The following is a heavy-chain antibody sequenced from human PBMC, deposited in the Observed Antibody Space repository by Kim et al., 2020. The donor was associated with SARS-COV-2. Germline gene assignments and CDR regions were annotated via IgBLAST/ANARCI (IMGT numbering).Heavy chain of an antibody. Sequence: GGSLRLSCAASGFTFSSYAMHWVRQAPGKGLEWVAVISYDGSNKYYADSVKGRFTISRDNSKNTLYLQMNSLRAEDTAVYYCASGRGGYSYGYVYWGQGTLVPFSS. D-gene: IGHD5-18*01. J-gene: IGHJ4*02. CDR2: ISYDGSNK. V-gene: IGHV3-30*04. CDR3: ASGRGGYSYGYVY. CDR1: GFTFSSYA.